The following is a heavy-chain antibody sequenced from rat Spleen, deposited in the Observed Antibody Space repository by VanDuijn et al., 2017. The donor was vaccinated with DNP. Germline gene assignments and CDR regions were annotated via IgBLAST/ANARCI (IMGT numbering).Heavy chain of an antibody. V-gene: IGHV5-20*01. J-gene: IGHJ1*01. CDR3: TTGRRYFDF. CDR1: GFTFSNYD. Sequence: EVQLVESGGGLVQPGRSMKLSCAASGFTFSNYDMAWVRQAPTKGLEWVASISYDGSSTYYRDSVKGRFTISRDNAKSTLYLQMDSLRSEDTATYYCTTGRRYFDFWGPGTMVTVSS. CDR2: ISYDGSST.